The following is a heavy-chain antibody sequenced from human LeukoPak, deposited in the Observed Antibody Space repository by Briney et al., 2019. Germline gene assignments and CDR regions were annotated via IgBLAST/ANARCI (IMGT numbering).Heavy chain of an antibody. Sequence: GGSLRLSCAASGFTFDNYALHWVRQAPGKGLEWVSSITWNSGNLDYADSVKGRFTISRDNAKNALYLQMNSLTAEDSAFYYCAKNLDYGSESYYNPIFDYWGQGTLVTVSS. CDR1: GFTFDNYA. D-gene: IGHD3-10*01. CDR3: AKNLDYGSESYYNPIFDY. CDR2: ITWNSGNL. V-gene: IGHV3-9*01. J-gene: IGHJ4*02.